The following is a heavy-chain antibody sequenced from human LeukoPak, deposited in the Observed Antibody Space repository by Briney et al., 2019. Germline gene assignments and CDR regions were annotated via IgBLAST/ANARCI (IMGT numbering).Heavy chain of an antibody. CDR3: AREISMFVNAFDL. Sequence: GASLRLACAASGFSVSSSCTLWARHAPGNGREWGTVIWYDGSNEYYADSVKGQFTISRDNSKNTLHLQLNSLRVEDTSVYYCAREISMFVNAFDLWGQGTLVAVSS. CDR1: GFSVSSSC. V-gene: IGHV3-33*01. D-gene: IGHD3-10*02. J-gene: IGHJ3*01. CDR2: IWYDGSNE.